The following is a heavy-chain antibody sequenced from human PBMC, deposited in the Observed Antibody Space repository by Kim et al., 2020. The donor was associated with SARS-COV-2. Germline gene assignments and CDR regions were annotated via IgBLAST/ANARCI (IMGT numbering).Heavy chain of an antibody. J-gene: IGHJ6*03. Sequence: GGSLRLSCAASGFTFSNAWMSWVRQAPGKGLEWVGRIKSKTDGGTTDYAAPVKGRLTISRDDQKNTLYLQMNSVKTEDKAVYYCTPSDFSITRCPVFGYYYYYMDGWGQGTPVAVSS. CDR2: IKSKTDGGTT. CDR3: TPSDFSITRCPVFGYYYYYMDG. CDR1: GFTFSNAW. V-gene: IGHV3-15*01. D-gene: IGHD2-2*01.